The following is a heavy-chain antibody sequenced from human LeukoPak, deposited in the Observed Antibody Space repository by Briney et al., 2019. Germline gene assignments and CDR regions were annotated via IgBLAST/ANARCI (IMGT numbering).Heavy chain of an antibody. CDR1: GLTFSNYA. CDR3: AKEGSYYHYLDY. D-gene: IGHD1-26*01. Sequence: GESLRLSCAASGLTFSNYAMNWVRQDPGKGLQWVSGISNSGDNTFYADSVKGRFTISRDNSKNTLYLQMNRLRSEDTAVYYCAKEGSYYHYLDYWGQGTLVTVSS. CDR2: ISNSGDNT. V-gene: IGHV3-23*01. J-gene: IGHJ4*02.